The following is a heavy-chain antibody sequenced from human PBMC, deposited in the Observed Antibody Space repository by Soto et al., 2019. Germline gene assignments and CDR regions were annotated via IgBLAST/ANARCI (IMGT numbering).Heavy chain of an antibody. CDR2: ISGSGGST. V-gene: IGHV3-23*01. Sequence: GGSLRLSSAASGFTFSSYAMSWVRQAPGKGLEWVSAISGSGGSTYYADSVKGRFTISRDNSKNTLYLQMNSLRAEDTAVYYCAREWVDYDFWSGYYGNFDYGGQGTLVNVSS. CDR3: AREWVDYDFWSGYYGNFDY. CDR1: GFTFSSYA. J-gene: IGHJ4*02. D-gene: IGHD3-3*01.